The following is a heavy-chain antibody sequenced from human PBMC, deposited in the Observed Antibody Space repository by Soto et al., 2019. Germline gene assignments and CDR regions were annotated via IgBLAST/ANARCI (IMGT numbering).Heavy chain of an antibody. CDR3: ARTITAAGQIYFDY. J-gene: IGHJ4*02. Sequence: GASVKVSCKASGYIFTSYYLHWVRQAPGQGLEWMGWINPFDGSRMFAQSFQGRVTFTRDTSTSTAYMEVSRLRSDDTAVYYCARTITAAGQIYFDYWGQGTLVTVSS. D-gene: IGHD6-13*01. V-gene: IGHV1-46*01. CDR2: INPFDGSR. CDR1: GYIFTSYY.